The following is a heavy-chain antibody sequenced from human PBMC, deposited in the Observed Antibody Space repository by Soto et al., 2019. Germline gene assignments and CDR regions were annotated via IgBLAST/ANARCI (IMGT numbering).Heavy chain of an antibody. D-gene: IGHD3-3*01. CDR1: GFTFSSYW. J-gene: IGHJ5*02. CDR2: IKQDGSEK. V-gene: IGHV3-7*01. CDR3: ARSLHNYDFWSGSWGSHNWFAP. Sequence: PGGSLRLSCAASGFTFSSYWMSWVRQAPVKGLEWVANIKQDGSEKYYVDSVKGRFTISRDNAKNSLYLQMNSLRAEDTAVYYCARSLHNYDFWSGSWGSHNWFAPWGQGTLVTVSS.